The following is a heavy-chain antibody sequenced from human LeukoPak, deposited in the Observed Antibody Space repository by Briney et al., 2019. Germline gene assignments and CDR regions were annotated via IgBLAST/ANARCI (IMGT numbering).Heavy chain of an antibody. CDR3: ARPSPFYGSGPYYFDY. V-gene: IGHV3-23*01. J-gene: IGHJ4*02. Sequence: PGGSLRLSCAASGFTFSSYAMSWVRQAPGKGLEWVSAISGSGGSTYYADSVKGRFTISRDNSKNTLYLQMNSLRAEDTAVYYCARPSPFYGSGPYYFDYWGQGTLVTVSS. CDR2: ISGSGGST. CDR1: GFTFSSYA. D-gene: IGHD3-10*01.